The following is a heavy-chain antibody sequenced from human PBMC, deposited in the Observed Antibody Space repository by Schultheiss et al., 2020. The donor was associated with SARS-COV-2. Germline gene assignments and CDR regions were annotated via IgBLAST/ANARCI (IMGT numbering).Heavy chain of an antibody. D-gene: IGHD6-19*01. CDR2: ISYDGSNK. CDR1: GITFSDHY. V-gene: IGHV3-30*03. CDR3: ASGNSRIAVAAADY. J-gene: IGHJ4*02. Sequence: GGSLRLSCAASGITFSDHYMDWVRQAPGKGLEWVAVISYDGSNKYYADSVKGRFTISRDNSKNTLYLQMNSLRAEDTAVYYCASGNSRIAVAAADYWGQGTLVTVSS.